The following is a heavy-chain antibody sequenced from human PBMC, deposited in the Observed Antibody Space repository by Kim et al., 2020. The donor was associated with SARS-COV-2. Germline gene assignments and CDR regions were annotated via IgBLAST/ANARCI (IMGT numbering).Heavy chain of an antibody. Sequence: SETLSLTCTVSGGSISNYYWSWIRQPPGKGLEWIGYISYSGSTKYNPSVASRVAISVDTSKSQLSLKLTSVTAADTAVYYCSGSHISTWYPLGHHYYADV. D-gene: IGHD6-13*01. CDR2: ISYSGST. CDR1: GGSISNYY. J-gene: IGHJ6*03. CDR3: SGSHISTWYPLGHHYYADV. V-gene: IGHV4-59*08.